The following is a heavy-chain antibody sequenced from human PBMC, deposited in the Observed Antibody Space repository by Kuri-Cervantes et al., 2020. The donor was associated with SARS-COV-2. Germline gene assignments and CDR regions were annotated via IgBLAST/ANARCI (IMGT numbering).Heavy chain of an antibody. CDR2: ISSSSSYI. CDR3: TTLIDY. V-gene: IGHV3-21*04. Sequence: ETLSLTCAASGFTFSSYAMHWVRQAPGKGLEWVSSISSSSSYIYYADSVKGRFTISRDNAKNSLYLQMNSLKAEDTAVYYCTTLIDYWGQGALVTVSS. CDR1: GFTFSSYA. J-gene: IGHJ4*02.